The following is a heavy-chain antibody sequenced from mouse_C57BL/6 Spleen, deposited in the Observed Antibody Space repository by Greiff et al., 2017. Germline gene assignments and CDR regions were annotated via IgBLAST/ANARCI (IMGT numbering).Heavy chain of an antibody. Sequence: VQLQQSGTVLARPGASVKMSCKTSGYTFTSYWMNWVKQRPGQGLEWIGAIYPGNSDTSYNQKFKGKAKLTAVTSASTAYMELSSLTNEDSAVYYCTRGDGSLYYFDYWGQGTTLTVSS. D-gene: IGHD1-1*01. CDR3: TRGDGSLYYFDY. CDR1: GYTFTSYW. CDR2: IYPGNSDT. V-gene: IGHV1-5*01. J-gene: IGHJ2*01.